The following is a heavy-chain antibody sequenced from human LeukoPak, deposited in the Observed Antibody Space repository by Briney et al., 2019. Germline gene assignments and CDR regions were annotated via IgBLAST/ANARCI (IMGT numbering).Heavy chain of an antibody. CDR1: GFTFSSYW. Sequence: RPGGSLRLSCAASGFTFSSYWMSWVRQAPGKGLEWVANIKQDGSEKYYVDSVKGRFTISRDNAKNSLHLQMNSLRAEDTAVYYCARDASRWLPKDYFDYWGQGTLVTVSS. V-gene: IGHV3-7*01. D-gene: IGHD5-12*01. CDR3: ARDASRWLPKDYFDY. J-gene: IGHJ4*02. CDR2: IKQDGSEK.